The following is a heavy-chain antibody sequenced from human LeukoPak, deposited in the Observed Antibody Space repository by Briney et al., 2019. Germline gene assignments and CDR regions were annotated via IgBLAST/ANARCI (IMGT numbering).Heavy chain of an antibody. CDR3: ARDAAGYDLGVDY. V-gene: IGHV1-2*02. J-gene: IGHJ4*02. Sequence: GASVKVSCKASGYTFTSYYMHWVRQAPGQGLEWMGWINPNSGGTNYAQKFQGRVTMTRDTSISTAYMELSRLRSDDTAVYYCARDAAGYDLGVDYWGQGTLVTVSS. CDR1: GYTFTSYY. CDR2: INPNSGGT. D-gene: IGHD5-12*01.